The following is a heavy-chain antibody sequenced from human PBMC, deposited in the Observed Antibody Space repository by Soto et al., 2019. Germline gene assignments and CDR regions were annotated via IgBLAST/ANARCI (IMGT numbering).Heavy chain of an antibody. CDR3: ARNQGVELVPLATVDWFDP. J-gene: IGHJ5*02. CDR1: GFIFENFG. D-gene: IGHD1-26*01. V-gene: IGHV3-23*01. CDR2: ISGSGFKK. Sequence: GGSLRLSCAASGFIFENFGMSWVRQAPGKGLEWISSISGSGFKKYYADSVKGRFTISRDNSKSTVYLELNNLSAEDTAVYHCARNQGVELVPLATVDWFDPWGQGSVVTVSS.